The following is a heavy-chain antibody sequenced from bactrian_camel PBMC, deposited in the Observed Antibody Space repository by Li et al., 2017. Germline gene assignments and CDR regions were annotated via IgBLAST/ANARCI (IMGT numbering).Heavy chain of an antibody. J-gene: IGHJ6*01. D-gene: IGHD6*01. CDR1: GHSRGSNC. V-gene: IGHV3S55*01. CDR3: WPEGPSWPCS. Sequence: HVQLVESGGGSVQTGGSLRLSCVVSGHSRGSNCVGWYRLPPGRAPAEREGIAAIRRSGGETWYAGSVKGRFTISRDNTKNAVYLQMNSLKPEDTAVYYCWPEGPSWPCSWGQGTQVTVS. CDR2: IRRSGGET.